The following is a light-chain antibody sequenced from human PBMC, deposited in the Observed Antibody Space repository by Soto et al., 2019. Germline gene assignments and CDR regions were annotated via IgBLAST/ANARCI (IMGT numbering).Light chain of an antibody. CDR2: GAS. CDR3: QKYNNWPRGT. J-gene: IGKJ1*01. V-gene: IGKV3-15*01. CDR1: QSVSSN. Sequence: EIVMTQSPATLSVSPGERATLSCRASQSVSSNLAWYQQKPGQAPRLLIYGASTRATGIPARFSGSGSGTKFPLTISTLHFEFFAVYYCQKYNNWPRGTLGQGTKVNIK.